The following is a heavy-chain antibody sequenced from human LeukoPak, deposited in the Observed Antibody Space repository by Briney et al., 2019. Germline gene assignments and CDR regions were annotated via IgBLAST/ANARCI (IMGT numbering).Heavy chain of an antibody. J-gene: IGHJ4*02. Sequence: ASVKVSCKASGYTFTGYYMHWVRQAPGQGLEWMGWINPNSGGTNYAQKFQGRVNMTRDTSISTAYMELSRLRSDDTAVYYCASSGYYYDRLFDYWGQGTLVTVSS. CDR3: ASSGYYYDRLFDY. CDR1: GYTFTGYY. CDR2: INPNSGGT. D-gene: IGHD3-22*01. V-gene: IGHV1-2*02.